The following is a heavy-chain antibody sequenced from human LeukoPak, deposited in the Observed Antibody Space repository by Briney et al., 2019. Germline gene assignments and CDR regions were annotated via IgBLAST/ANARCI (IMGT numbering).Heavy chain of an antibody. V-gene: IGHV3-23*01. J-gene: IGHJ3*02. CDR3: VQSDAFDI. CDR2: ISGSGGST. Sequence: PGGSLRLSCAASGFTFGSYAMSWVRQAPGEGLEWVSAISGSGGSTYYADSVKGRFTISRDNSKNTLYLQMNSLRAEDTAVYYCVQSDAFDIWGQGTMVTVSS. CDR1: GFTFGSYA.